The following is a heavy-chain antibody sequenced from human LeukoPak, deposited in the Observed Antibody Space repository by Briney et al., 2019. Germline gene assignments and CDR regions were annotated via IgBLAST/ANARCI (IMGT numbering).Heavy chain of an antibody. V-gene: IGHV4-34*01. D-gene: IGHD5-24*01. CDR1: GGSFSGYY. CDR2: INHSGST. J-gene: IGHJ4*02. Sequence: SETLSLTCAVYGGSFSGYYWSWIRQPPGKGLEWIGQINHSGSTNYNPSLKSRVTISVDKSKNQFSLKLSSVTAADTAVYYCCRDGYNYCDYWGQGTLVTVSS. CDR3: CRDGYNYCDY.